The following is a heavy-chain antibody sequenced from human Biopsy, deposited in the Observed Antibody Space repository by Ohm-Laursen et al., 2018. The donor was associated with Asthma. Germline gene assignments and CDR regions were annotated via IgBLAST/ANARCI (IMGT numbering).Heavy chain of an antibody. V-gene: IGHV1-18*01. D-gene: IGHD3-10*01. Sequence: GASVKLSCKTSGYTFNSAGITWVRQAPGQGLEWMGWISVYNANTKAAQKLQDRVTMITDTSTSTAYMELRSLRSDDTAVYFCARAEDYSLYYGIDVWGQGTTVTVS. CDR3: ARAEDYSLYYGIDV. J-gene: IGHJ6*02. CDR2: ISVYNANT. CDR1: GYTFNSAG.